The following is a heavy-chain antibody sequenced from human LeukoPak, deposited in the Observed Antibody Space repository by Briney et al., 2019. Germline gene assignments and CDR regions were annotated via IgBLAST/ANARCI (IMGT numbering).Heavy chain of an antibody. CDR1: GFTFSSYA. V-gene: IGHV3-23*01. CDR2: ISGSGGST. Sequence: QSGGSLRLSCAASGFTFSSYAMSWVRQAPGKGLEWVSAISGSGGSTYYADSVKGRFTISRDNSKNTLFLQMNSLRAEDTAEYYCAKVDGGNSEWYYYYDMDVRGQGTTVTVSS. D-gene: IGHD4-23*01. J-gene: IGHJ6*02. CDR3: AKVDGGNSEWYYYYDMDV.